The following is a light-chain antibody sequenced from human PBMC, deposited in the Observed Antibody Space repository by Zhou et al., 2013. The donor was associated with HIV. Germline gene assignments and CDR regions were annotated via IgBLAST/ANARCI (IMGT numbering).Light chain of an antibody. J-gene: IGKJ4*01. CDR2: DAS. V-gene: IGKV1-33*01. Sequence: DIQMTQSPSSLSASVGDRVIITCQASQDISRYLNWYQQKPGKAPKLLIHDASDLEAGVPPRFSGDVFRTQFTLTISGLQPEDFATYFCQHYHNLPLTFGGGTRVEF. CDR3: QHYHNLPLT. CDR1: QDISRY.